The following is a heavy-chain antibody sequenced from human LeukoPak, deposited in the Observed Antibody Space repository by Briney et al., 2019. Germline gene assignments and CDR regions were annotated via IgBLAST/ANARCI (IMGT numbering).Heavy chain of an antibody. CDR3: ARGIVVVPAAIKFRTLDY. V-gene: IGHV1-69*13. D-gene: IGHD2-2*02. J-gene: IGHJ4*02. CDR1: GGTFSSYA. Sequence: GASVKVSCKASGGTFSSYAISWVRQAPGQGLEWMGGIIPIFGTANYAQKFQGRVTITADESTSTAYMELSSLRSEDTAVYYCARGIVVVPAAIKFRTLDYWGQGTLVTVSS. CDR2: IIPIFGTA.